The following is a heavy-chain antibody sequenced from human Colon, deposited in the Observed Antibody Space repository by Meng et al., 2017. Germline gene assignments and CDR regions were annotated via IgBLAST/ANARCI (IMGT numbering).Heavy chain of an antibody. CDR3: ARVTTDQASYYFDS. CDR2: IFRSGTT. J-gene: IGHJ4*02. D-gene: IGHD1-14*01. Sequence: SETLSLTCSVSNFSISDGFYWGWLRQPPGKALEWIGTIFRSGTTTYTPSLKSRVTISVDTPNNQFSLKLTSVTAADTAVYYCARVTTDQASYYFDSWGQGTLVPSPQ. CDR1: NFSISDGFY. V-gene: IGHV4-38-2*02.